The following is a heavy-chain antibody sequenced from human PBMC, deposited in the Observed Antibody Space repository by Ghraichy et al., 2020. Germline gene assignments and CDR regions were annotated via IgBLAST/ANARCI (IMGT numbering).Heavy chain of an antibody. CDR1: GYTFTSYG. CDR2: ISAYNGNT. V-gene: IGHV1-18*01. CDR3: ARDEGCGGDCYPPEFPDAFDI. D-gene: IGHD2-21*02. J-gene: IGHJ3*02. Sequence: ASVKVSCKASGYTFTSYGISWVRQAPGQGLEWMGWISAYNGNTNYAQKLQGRVTMTTDTSTSTAYMELRSLRSDDTAVYYCARDEGCGGDCYPPEFPDAFDIWGQGTMVTVSS.